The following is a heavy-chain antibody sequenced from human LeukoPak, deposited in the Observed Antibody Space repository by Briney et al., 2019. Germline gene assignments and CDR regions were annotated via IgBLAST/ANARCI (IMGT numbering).Heavy chain of an antibody. CDR3: ARDYSRRDALDL. CDR2: IYSGGST. V-gene: IGHV3-23*03. J-gene: IGHJ3*01. Sequence: GGSLRLSCAASGFTFSSYAMNWVRQAPGKGLEWVSVIYSGGSTYYVDSVKGRFTISRDNSKNTLYLQMNSLRAEDTAVYYCARDYSRRDALDLWGQGTMVTVSS. D-gene: IGHD3-22*01. CDR1: GFTFSSYA.